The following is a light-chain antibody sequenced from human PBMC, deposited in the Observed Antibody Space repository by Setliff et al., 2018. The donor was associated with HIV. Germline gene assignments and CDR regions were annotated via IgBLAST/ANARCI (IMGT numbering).Light chain of an antibody. CDR3: CSYTGSSTHV. CDR1: SSDVGDYNY. V-gene: IGLV2-14*03. Sequence: QSALTQPASVSGSPGQSITFSCTGTSSDVGDYNYVSWYQQHPGKVPKLMIYDVSNRPSGVSNRFSGSKSGNTASLTISGLQAEDEADYYCCSYTGSSTHVFGTGTKVTVL. J-gene: IGLJ1*01. CDR2: DVS.